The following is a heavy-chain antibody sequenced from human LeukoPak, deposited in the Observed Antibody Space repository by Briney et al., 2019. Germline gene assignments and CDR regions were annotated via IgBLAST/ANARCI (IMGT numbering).Heavy chain of an antibody. Sequence: SETLSLTCTVSGGSISGYYWSWIRQPPGKGLEWIGYIFYSGSANYNPSLKSRVTISVDTSKNQFSLKLSSVTAADTAVYYCARDYYASSGYYRGFDYWGQGTLVTVSS. CDR2: IFYSGSA. CDR1: GGSISGYY. V-gene: IGHV4-59*01. J-gene: IGHJ4*02. D-gene: IGHD3-22*01. CDR3: ARDYYASSGYYRGFDY.